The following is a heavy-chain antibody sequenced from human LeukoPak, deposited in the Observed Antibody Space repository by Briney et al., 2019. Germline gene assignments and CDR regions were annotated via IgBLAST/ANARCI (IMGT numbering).Heavy chain of an antibody. D-gene: IGHD1-7*01. V-gene: IGHV4-4*07. Sequence: TETLSLTCTVSGGTIRSYNWNWIRQPAGKPLQWIGRVYVGGNPSYSPCLKSRVSMSLDTSTNQLSLMLTSVTAADTAVYYCARGNYDLQFDFWGQGTLVTVSS. CDR3: ARGNYDLQFDF. CDR1: GGTIRSYN. J-gene: IGHJ4*02. CDR2: VYVGGNP.